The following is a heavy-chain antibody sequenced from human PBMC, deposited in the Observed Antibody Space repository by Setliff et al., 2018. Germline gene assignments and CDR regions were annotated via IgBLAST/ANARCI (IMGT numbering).Heavy chain of an antibody. CDR1: GGTFSSYA. CDR3: ARSPGSGSYYNLNFPYYYYYYGMDV. V-gene: IGHV1-69*01. J-gene: IGHJ6*02. D-gene: IGHD3-10*01. Sequence: KVSCKASGGTFSSYAISWVRQAPGQGLEWMGGIIPIFGTANYAQKFQGRVTITADESTSTAYMELSSLRSEDTAVYYCARSPGSGSYYNLNFPYYYYYYGMDVWGQGTTVTVSS. CDR2: IIPIFGTA.